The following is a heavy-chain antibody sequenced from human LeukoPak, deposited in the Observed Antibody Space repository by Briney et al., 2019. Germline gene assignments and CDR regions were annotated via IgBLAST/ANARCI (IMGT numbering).Heavy chain of an antibody. V-gene: IGHV3-20*04. CDR1: GFTFDDYG. CDR2: INWNGGST. Sequence: PGGSRRLSCAASGFTFDDYGMSWVRQAPGKGLEGVSGINWNGGSTGYADSVKGRFTISRNNAKNSLYLQMNSLRAEDTALYYCARGYCTSTSCYGVAAFDIWGQGTMVTVSS. D-gene: IGHD2-2*01. CDR3: ARGYCTSTSCYGVAAFDI. J-gene: IGHJ3*02.